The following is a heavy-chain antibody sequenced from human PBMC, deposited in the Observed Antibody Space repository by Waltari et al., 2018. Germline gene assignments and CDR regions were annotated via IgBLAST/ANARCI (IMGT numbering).Heavy chain of an antibody. J-gene: IGHJ3*02. V-gene: IGHV2-5*02. CDR2: IYGDGDR. D-gene: IGHD2-8*01. CDR1: GFSLNDGGMG. Sequence: QITLKESGPTLVRPTETLTLTCTLSGFSLNDGGMGVGWVRQPPGKALEWLALIYGDGDRRYSQRLKTRLSITKDTPKTQVVLTMRNVDPMDSGTYFCAHRMVRVSNAFDTWGQGILVTVSS. CDR3: AHRMVRVSNAFDT.